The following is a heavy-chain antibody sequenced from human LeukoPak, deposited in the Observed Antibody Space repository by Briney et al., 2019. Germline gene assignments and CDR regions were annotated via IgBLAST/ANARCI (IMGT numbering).Heavy chain of an antibody. J-gene: IGHJ4*02. CDR2: IYTSGST. CDR1: GGSISSGSYY. D-gene: IGHD4-17*01. V-gene: IGHV4-61*02. CDR3: ARGTVTLDY. Sequence: SQTLSLTCTVSGGSISSGSYYWSWIRQPAGKGLEWIGRIYTSGSTNYNPSLKSRVTISVDTSKNQFSLKLSSVTAADTAVYYCARGTVTLDYWGQGTLVTVSS.